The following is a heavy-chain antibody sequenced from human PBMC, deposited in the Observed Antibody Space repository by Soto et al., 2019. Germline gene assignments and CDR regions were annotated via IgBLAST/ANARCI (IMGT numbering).Heavy chain of an antibody. CDR3: ARGMGITATGRYDY. D-gene: IGHD6-13*01. Sequence: EVQLVESGGGSVQPGGSLRLSCAASGITFGGNGMNWVRQAPGKGLEWVSYIASSSSTIYYADSVKGRFTISRDNAKNSLYLQMNSLRVDDTAVYYCARGMGITATGRYDYWGQGILVTVSS. J-gene: IGHJ4*02. CDR2: IASSSSTI. V-gene: IGHV3-48*01. CDR1: GITFGGNG.